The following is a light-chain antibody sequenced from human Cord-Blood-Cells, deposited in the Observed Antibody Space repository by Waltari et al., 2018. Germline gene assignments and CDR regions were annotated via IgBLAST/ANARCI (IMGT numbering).Light chain of an antibody. V-gene: IGKV3D-20*01. CDR1: QSVSSSH. CDR2: DAS. Sequence: EIVLTKSPATMSLSPGERATLSGGASQSVSSSHLAWYQQKPGLAPRPLIYDASSRATGIPARFSGSGSGTDFTLTISRLEPEDFAVYYCQQYGSSPFTFGPGTKVDIK. CDR3: QQYGSSPFT. J-gene: IGKJ3*01.